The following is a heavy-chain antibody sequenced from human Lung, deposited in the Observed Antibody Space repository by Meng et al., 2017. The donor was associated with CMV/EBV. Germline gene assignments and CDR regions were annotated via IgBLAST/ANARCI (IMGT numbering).Heavy chain of an antibody. J-gene: IGHJ4*02. CDR3: ARTLPYYDFWSGYYLYFDY. D-gene: IGHD3-3*01. CDR1: LSNARMG. CDR2: IFSNDEK. Sequence: LSNARMGVSWIRQPPGKALEWLAHIFSNDEKSYSTSLKSRLTISKDTSKSQVVLTMTNMDPVDTATYYCARTLPYYDFWSGYYLYFDYWGQGTLVTVSS. V-gene: IGHV2-26*01.